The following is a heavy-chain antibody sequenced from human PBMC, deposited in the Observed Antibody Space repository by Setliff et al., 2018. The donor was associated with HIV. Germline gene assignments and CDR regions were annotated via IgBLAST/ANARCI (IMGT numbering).Heavy chain of an antibody. Sequence: PGGSLRLSCAAPGFTFSNYWMHWVRQAPGKGLVWVSRINPDGSATSYADSVKGRFTISRDNAKNTLYLQMNSLGAEDTAVYYCARVGGYNKFDYWGQGTLVTVSS. CDR3: ARVGGYNKFDY. V-gene: IGHV3-74*01. D-gene: IGHD5-12*01. CDR2: INPDGSAT. J-gene: IGHJ4*02. CDR1: GFTFSNYW.